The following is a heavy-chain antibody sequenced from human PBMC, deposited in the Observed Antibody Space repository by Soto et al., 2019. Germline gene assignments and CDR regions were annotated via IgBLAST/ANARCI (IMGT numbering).Heavy chain of an antibody. CDR3: ARVKPSNGMDV. CDR2: IFNSGSD. V-gene: IGHV4-61*01. J-gene: IGHJ6*02. CDR1: GGSVTSGNDY. Sequence: PSETLSLTCTVSGGSVTSGNDYWSGIRQPPGKGLEWIGNIFNSGSDKYIPSFKSRLTISGDTSKNQVSLKLSAVTAADKAVYYCARVKPSNGMDVWGQGTTVSV.